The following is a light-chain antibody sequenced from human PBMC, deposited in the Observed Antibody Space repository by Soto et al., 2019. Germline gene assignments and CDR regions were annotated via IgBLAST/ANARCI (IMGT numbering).Light chain of an antibody. Sequence: QSVLTQPPSVSGAPGQRVTISCTGSSSNIGAGYAVHWYQQLPGTASKLLIYENTNRPSGVPDRFSGSKSGTSASLAITGLQAEDEADYYCQSYDSSLSAFYVFGPGTKLTVL. CDR2: ENT. V-gene: IGLV1-40*01. CDR1: SSNIGAGYA. CDR3: QSYDSSLSAFYV. J-gene: IGLJ1*01.